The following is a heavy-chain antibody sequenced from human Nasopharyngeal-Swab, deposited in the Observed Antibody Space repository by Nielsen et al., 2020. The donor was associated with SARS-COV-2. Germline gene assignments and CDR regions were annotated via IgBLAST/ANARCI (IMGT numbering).Heavy chain of an antibody. CDR3: ARDDTAMGDY. CDR2: IYSGGST. CDR1: GFTVSSNY. J-gene: IGHJ4*02. D-gene: IGHD5-18*01. V-gene: IGHV3-53*01. Sequence: GESLKISCAASGFTVSSNYMSWVRQAPGKGLEWVSVIYSGGSTYYADSVKGRFTISRDNAKNSLYLQMNSLRAEDTAVYYCARDDTAMGDYWGQGTLVTVSS.